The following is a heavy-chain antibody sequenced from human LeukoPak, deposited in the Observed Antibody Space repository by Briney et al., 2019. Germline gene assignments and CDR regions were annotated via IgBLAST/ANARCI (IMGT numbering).Heavy chain of an antibody. J-gene: IGHJ4*02. CDR2: ISAYNGNT. Sequence: ASVKVSCKASGYTFTSYGISWVRQAPGQGLEWMGWISAYNGNTNYAQKLQGRVTMNTDTSTSTAYMELRSLRSDDTAVYYCARDKGLQYPIGGDYWGQGTLVTVSS. CDR3: ARDKGLQYPIGGDY. CDR1: GYTFTSYG. D-gene: IGHD4-11*01. V-gene: IGHV1-18*01.